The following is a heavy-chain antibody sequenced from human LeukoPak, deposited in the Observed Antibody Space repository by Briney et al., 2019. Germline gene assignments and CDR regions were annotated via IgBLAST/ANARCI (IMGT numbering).Heavy chain of an antibody. V-gene: IGHV3-30*02. D-gene: IGHD3-22*01. CDR1: EISFTNYG. CDR2: IRYDGSNK. Sequence: QPGGSLRLSCAASEISFTNYGMHWVRQAPGKGLEWVAFIRYDGSNKYYADSVQGRFTISRDNSKNTLNLQMNSLRVEDTAVYYCAKLLYYYDSSQPYWGQGTLVTVSS. J-gene: IGHJ4*02. CDR3: AKLLYYYDSSQPY.